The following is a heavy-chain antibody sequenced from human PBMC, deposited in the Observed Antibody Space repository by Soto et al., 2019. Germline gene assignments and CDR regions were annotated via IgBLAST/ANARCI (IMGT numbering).Heavy chain of an antibody. CDR1: GYTFTSYA. D-gene: IGHD3-3*01. CDR3: ARLDFDFWSGYQPFDNWFDP. J-gene: IGHJ5*02. Sequence: ASLKVSCKASGYTFTSYAMHWVRQAPGQRLEWMGWINAGNGNTKYSQKFQGRVTITRDTSASTAYMELSSLRSEDTAVYYCARLDFDFWSGYQPFDNWFDPWGQGTLVTVS. V-gene: IGHV1-3*01. CDR2: INAGNGNT.